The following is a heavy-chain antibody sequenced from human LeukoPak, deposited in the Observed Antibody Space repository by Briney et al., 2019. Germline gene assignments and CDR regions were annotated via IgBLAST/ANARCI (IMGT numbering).Heavy chain of an antibody. CDR1: GFTFSSYS. D-gene: IGHD6-6*01. CDR3: ALGREQLGNQVFDI. V-gene: IGHV3-21*01. Sequence: GGSLRLSCAASGFTFSSYSMNWVRQAPGKGLEWVSSISSSSSYIYYADSVKGRFTISRDNAKNSLYLQMNSLRAEDTAVYHCALGREQLGNQVFDIWGQGTMVTVSS. J-gene: IGHJ3*02. CDR2: ISSSSSYI.